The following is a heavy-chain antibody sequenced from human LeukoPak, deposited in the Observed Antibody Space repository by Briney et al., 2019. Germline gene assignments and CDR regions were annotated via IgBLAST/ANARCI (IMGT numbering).Heavy chain of an antibody. CDR2: INSDGSST. CDR1: GFTFSSYW. J-gene: IGHJ4*02. D-gene: IGHD3-3*01. Sequence: PGGSLRLSCAASGFTFSSYWMHWVRQAPGKGLVWVSRINSDGSSTSYADSVRGRFTISRDNAKNTLYLQMNSLRAEDTAVYYCARDRGDSDFWSGYSTSGGFDYWGQGTLVTVSS. V-gene: IGHV3-74*01. CDR3: ARDRGDSDFWSGYSTSGGFDY.